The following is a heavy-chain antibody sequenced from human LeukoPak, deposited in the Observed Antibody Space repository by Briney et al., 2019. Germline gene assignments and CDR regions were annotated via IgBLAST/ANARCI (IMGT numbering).Heavy chain of an antibody. CDR2: IYYSGST. D-gene: IGHD3-22*01. J-gene: IGHJ4*02. CDR1: GGSISSYY. V-gene: IGHV4-39*01. CDR3: ASSWGDYYDSSGYPIFDY. Sequence: SETLSLTCTVSGGSISSYYWGWIRQPPGKGLEWIGSIYYSGSTYYNPSLKSRVTISVDTSKNQFSLKLSSVTAADTAVYYCASSWGDYYDSSGYPIFDYWGQGTLVTVSS.